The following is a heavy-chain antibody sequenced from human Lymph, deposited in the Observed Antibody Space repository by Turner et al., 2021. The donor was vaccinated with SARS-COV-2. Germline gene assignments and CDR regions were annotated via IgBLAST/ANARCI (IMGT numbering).Heavy chain of an antibody. D-gene: IGHD7-27*01. CDR2: INWNGGST. Sequence: EVQLVESGGGVVRPGGSLRLSCAASGFPFDDYGMSWVRQAPGRGLEWVSNINWNGGSTGYADSVKGRFTISRDNAKNSLYLQVNSLRAEDTALYHCARGTGAADYWGQGTLVTVSS. CDR3: ARGTGAADY. J-gene: IGHJ4*02. CDR1: GFPFDDYG. V-gene: IGHV3-20*01.